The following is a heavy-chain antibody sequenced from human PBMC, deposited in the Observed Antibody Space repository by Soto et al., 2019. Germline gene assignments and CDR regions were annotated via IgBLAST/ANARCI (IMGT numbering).Heavy chain of an antibody. CDR3: VHRLGGAFDY. V-gene: IGHV2-5*02. CDR2: IYWDDDK. D-gene: IGHD1-26*01. Sequence: KESGPTLVTPTQTLTLTCTFSGFSLSSSGVSVGWIRQPPGKALEWLALIYWDDDKRYSPSLKSRLAITKDTSKNQVVLAMTNMDPVDTATYYCVHRLGGAFDYWGQGTLVTVSS. J-gene: IGHJ4*02. CDR1: GFSLSSSGVS.